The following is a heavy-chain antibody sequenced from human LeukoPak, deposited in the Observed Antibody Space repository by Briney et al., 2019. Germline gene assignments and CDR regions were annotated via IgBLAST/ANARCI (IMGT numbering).Heavy chain of an antibody. Sequence: GSLRLSCAASGFTFSSYSMNWVRQAPGKGLEWVSSISSSSYIYYADSVKGRFTISRDNAKNSLYLQMNSLRAEDTAVYYCARAAATHYYYYYMDVWGKGTTVTVSS. D-gene: IGHD2-15*01. J-gene: IGHJ6*03. CDR1: GFTFSSYS. CDR3: ARAAATHYYYYYMDV. CDR2: ISSSSYI. V-gene: IGHV3-21*01.